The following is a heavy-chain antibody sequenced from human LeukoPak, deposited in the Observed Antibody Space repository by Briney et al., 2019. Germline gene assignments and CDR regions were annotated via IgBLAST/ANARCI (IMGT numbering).Heavy chain of an antibody. CDR3: ARLAGWYDYGDYDFDY. J-gene: IGHJ4*02. CDR1: GFTFSSYS. V-gene: IGHV3-21*04. CDR2: ISSSSSYI. Sequence: GGSLRLSCAASGFTFSSYSMNWVRQAPGKGLEWVSSISSSSSYIYYADSVKGRFTISRDNAKNSLYLQMNSLRAEDTAVYYCARLAGWYDYGDYDFDYWGQGTLVTVSS. D-gene: IGHD4-17*01.